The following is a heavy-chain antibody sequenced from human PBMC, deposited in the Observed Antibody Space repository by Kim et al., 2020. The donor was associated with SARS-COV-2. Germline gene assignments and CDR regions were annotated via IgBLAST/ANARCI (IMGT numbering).Heavy chain of an antibody. V-gene: IGHV3-21*04. CDR2: ISSSSSYI. Sequence: GGSLRLSCAASGFTFSSYSMNWVRQAPGKGLEWVSSISSSSSYIYYADSVKGRFTISRDNAKNSLYLQMNSLRAEDTAVYYCATLSSGWYSRFDWSLGFGVDYWGQGTLVTVSS. J-gene: IGHJ4*02. CDR3: ATLSSGWYSRFDWSLGFGVDY. D-gene: IGHD6-19*01. CDR1: GFTFSSYS.